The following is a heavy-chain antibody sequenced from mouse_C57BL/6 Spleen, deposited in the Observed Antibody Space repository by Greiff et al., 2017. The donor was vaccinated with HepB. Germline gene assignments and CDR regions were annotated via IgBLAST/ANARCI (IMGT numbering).Heavy chain of an antibody. V-gene: IGHV5-17*01. CDR2: ISSGSSTI. CDR1: GFTFSDYG. J-gene: IGHJ2*01. D-gene: IGHD1-1*02. Sequence: EVMLVESGGGLVKPGGSLKLSCAASGFTFSDYGMHWVRQAPEKGLEWVAYISSGSSTIYYADTVKGRFTISRDNAKNTLFLQMTSLRSEDTAMYYCARPNYGAFDYWGQGTTLTVSS. CDR3: ARPNYGAFDY.